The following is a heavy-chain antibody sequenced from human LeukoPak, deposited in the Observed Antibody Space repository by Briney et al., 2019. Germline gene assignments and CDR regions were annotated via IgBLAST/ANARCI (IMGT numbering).Heavy chain of an antibody. V-gene: IGHV3-7*01. Sequence: GGSLRLSCAASGFTFSSYWMSWVRQAPGKGLEWVANIKQDGSEKYYVDSVKGRFTISRDNAKNSLYLQMNSLRAEDTAVYYCAREVVGATPWYYYYGMDVWGQGTTVTVSS. J-gene: IGHJ6*02. D-gene: IGHD1-26*01. CDR1: GFTFSSYW. CDR3: AREVVGATPWYYYYGMDV. CDR2: IKQDGSEK.